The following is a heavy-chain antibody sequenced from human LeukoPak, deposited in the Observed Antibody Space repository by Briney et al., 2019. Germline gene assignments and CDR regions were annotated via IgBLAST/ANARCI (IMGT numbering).Heavy chain of an antibody. D-gene: IGHD6-25*01. CDR3: ARESPVYSSASAFFDY. J-gene: IGHJ4*02. CDR2: IIPIFGTA. CDR1: GGTFSSYA. Sequence: SVKVSCKASGGTFSSYAISWVRQALGQGLEWMGGIIPIFGTANYAQKFQGRVTITADESTSTAYMELSSLRSEDTAVYYCARESPVYSSASAFFDYWGQGTLVTVSS. V-gene: IGHV1-69*13.